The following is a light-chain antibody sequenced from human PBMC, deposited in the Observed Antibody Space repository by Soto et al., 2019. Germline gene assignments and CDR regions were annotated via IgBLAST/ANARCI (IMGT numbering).Light chain of an antibody. CDR2: EVS. CDR3: NSYTRSSLYV. Sequence: QSALTQPASVSGSPGQSITISCTGTSSDVGAYNYVSWYQQHPGKAPKLMIYEVSDRPSGVSNRFSGSKSGNTTSLTISGLQAEDEADYYCNSYTRSSLYVFGTGTKLTVL. J-gene: IGLJ1*01. CDR1: SSDVGAYNY. V-gene: IGLV2-14*01.